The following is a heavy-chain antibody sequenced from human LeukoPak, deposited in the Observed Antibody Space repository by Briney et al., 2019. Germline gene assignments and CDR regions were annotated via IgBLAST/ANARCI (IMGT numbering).Heavy chain of an antibody. V-gene: IGHV1-69*06. Sequence: ASVTVSCKASGGTFSSYAISWVRQAPGQGLEWMGGIIPIFGTANYAQKFQGRVTITADKSTSTAYMELSSLRSEDTAVYYCASLAGGNSESSDAFDIWGQGTMVTVSS. J-gene: IGHJ3*02. CDR3: ASLAGGNSESSDAFDI. CDR2: IIPIFGTA. CDR1: GGTFSSYA. D-gene: IGHD4-23*01.